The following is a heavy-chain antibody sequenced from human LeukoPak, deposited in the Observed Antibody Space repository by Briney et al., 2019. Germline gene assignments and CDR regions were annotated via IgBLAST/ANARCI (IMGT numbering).Heavy chain of an antibody. CDR3: ARVDGWFGELLSDY. D-gene: IGHD3-10*01. CDR1: GFTFSSYW. Sequence: GGSLRLSCAASGFTFSSYWMHWVRQAPGKGLVWVSRINSDGSSTSYADSVKGRFTISRDNAKNMLYLQMNSLRAEDTAVYYCARVDGWFGELLSDYWGQGTLVTVSS. V-gene: IGHV3-74*01. CDR2: INSDGSST. J-gene: IGHJ4*02.